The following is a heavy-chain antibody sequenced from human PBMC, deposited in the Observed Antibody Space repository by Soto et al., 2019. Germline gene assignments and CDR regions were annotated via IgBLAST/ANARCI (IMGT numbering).Heavy chain of an antibody. J-gene: IGHJ5*02. D-gene: IGHD6-13*01. Sequence: EVHLVESGGGLAQPGRSLRLSCAASGFTFDDYAMYWVRQSPGKGLEWVSVISWNGGRTAYADSVKGRFTISRDSAYNSLYLQMDSLRAEDSALYFCAKGGSASFIAPAGRDNWFDPWGQGTLVTVSS. CDR3: AKGGSASFIAPAGRDNWFDP. CDR1: GFTFDDYA. V-gene: IGHV3-9*01. CDR2: ISWNGGRT.